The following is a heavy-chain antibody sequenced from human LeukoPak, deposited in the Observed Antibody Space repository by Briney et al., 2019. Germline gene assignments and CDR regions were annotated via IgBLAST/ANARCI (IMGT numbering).Heavy chain of an antibody. Sequence: SVKVPCKASGGTFSSYAISWVRQAPGQGLEWMGGIIPIFGTANYAQKFQGRVTITADESTSTAYMELSSLRSEDTAVYYCARGMGYYGSSGYLANENWFDPWGQGTLVTVSS. V-gene: IGHV1-69*13. CDR3: ARGMGYYGSSGYLANENWFDP. CDR1: GGTFSSYA. D-gene: IGHD3-22*01. CDR2: IIPIFGTA. J-gene: IGHJ5*02.